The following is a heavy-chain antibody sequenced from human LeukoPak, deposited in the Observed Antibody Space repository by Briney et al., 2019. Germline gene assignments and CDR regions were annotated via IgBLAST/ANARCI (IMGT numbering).Heavy chain of an antibody. CDR2: ISDSGNTI. J-gene: IGHJ5*02. CDR3: ARGPKSS. Sequence: PGGSLRLSCATSGFTFSSYEMNWVRQAPGKGLEWVSCISDSGNTIYYADSVKGRFTISRDNAKNTLYLQMNSLRAEDTAVYYCARGPKSSWGQGTLVTVSS. V-gene: IGHV3-48*03. CDR1: GFTFSSYE.